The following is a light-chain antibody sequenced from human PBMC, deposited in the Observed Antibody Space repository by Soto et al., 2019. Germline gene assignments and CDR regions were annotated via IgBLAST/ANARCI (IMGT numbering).Light chain of an antibody. J-gene: IGKJ4*01. CDR2: AAS. CDR3: QRYSSAPLT. V-gene: IGKV1-27*01. Sequence: DIEMTQSPSSLSASVGERATITCRASQVITNYLAWYQQKPGKVPKLLIYAASTLPSGVPSRFSGSGSGTDFTLTINTLQPEDVATYYCQRYSSAPLTFGGGTKVEIK. CDR1: QVITNY.